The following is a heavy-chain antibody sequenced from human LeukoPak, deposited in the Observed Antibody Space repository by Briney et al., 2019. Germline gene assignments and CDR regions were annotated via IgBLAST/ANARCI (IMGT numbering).Heavy chain of an antibody. CDR1: GGSISSYY. CDR2: IYYSGST. J-gene: IGHJ5*02. D-gene: IGHD4-23*01. V-gene: IGHV4-59*08. Sequence: SETLSLTCTVSGGSISSYYWSWIRQPPGKGLEWIGYIYYSGSTNYNPSLKSRVTISVDTSKNQFSLKLSSVTAADTAVHYCARSWAGGGDWFDPWGQGTLVTVSS. CDR3: ARSWAGGGDWFDP.